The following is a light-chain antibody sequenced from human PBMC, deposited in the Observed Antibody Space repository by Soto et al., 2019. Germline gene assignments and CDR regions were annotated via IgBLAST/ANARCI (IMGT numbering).Light chain of an antibody. CDR1: QSVSSSY. V-gene: IGKV3-20*01. Sequence: EIVMTQSPATLSVSPGERATLSCRDSQSVSSSYLAWYQQKPGQAPRLLIYGASSRATGIPDRFSGSGSGTDFTLTISRLEPEDFAVYYCQQYGSSPSITFGQGTRLEIK. CDR3: QQYGSSPSIT. CDR2: GAS. J-gene: IGKJ5*01.